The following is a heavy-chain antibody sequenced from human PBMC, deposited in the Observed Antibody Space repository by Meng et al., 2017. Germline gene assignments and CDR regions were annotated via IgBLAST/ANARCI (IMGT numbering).Heavy chain of an antibody. Sequence: GQLRESGPGLVKPSEVSSLTCTVSGGSISSYYWGWIRQPPGKGLEWIGYIYYSGSTNYNPSLKSRVTISVDTSKNQFSLKLSSVTAADTAVYYCARGYDFWSGQYYFDYWGQGTLVTVSS. CDR1: GGSISSYY. CDR3: ARGYDFWSGQYYFDY. CDR2: IYYSGST. J-gene: IGHJ4*02. V-gene: IGHV4-59*01. D-gene: IGHD3-3*01.